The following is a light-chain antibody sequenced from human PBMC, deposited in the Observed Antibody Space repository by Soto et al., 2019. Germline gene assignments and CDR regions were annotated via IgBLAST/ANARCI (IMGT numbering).Light chain of an antibody. V-gene: IGLV2-23*01. J-gene: IGLJ3*02. CDR1: ISYFGTKKF. CDR2: EGT. CDR3: CLYTSAFSV. Sequence: QSALTQPASMSGSPGQSITISGIETISYFGTKKFFSWYQQHPGKAPKLIIYEGTKRPSGASDRFSGSKSVNTASLTLSGLQAEDEADYFCCLYTSAFSVFGGGTKLTVL.